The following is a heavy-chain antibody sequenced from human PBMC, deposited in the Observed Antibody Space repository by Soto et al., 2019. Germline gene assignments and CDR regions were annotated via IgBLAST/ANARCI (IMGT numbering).Heavy chain of an antibody. J-gene: IGHJ5*02. Sequence: QITLTESGPTLVKPTQTLTLTCTFSGLSLTTTGVGVGWIRQPPGKALEWLALIYWDDDKRYSPSLKSRLTNTKATPKTQVFLTMTNMDPVDTATYHRVRRLRYSSDWYVGFDPWGQGTLVTVSS. D-gene: IGHD6-19*01. V-gene: IGHV2-5*02. CDR3: VRRLRYSSDWYVGFDP. CDR1: GLSLTTTGVG. CDR2: IYWDDDK.